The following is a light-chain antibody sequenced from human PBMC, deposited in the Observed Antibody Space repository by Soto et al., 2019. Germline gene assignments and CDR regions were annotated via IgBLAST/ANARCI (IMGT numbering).Light chain of an antibody. Sequence: QSALTQPASVSGSPGQSITISCIGTSSDVGGSNYVSWYQQHPGKAPKLMIYEVYNRPPGVSSRFSGSKSGNTASLTISGLQTEDEADYYCSADTSSSTVMVFGGGTKLTVL. CDR3: SADTSSSTVMV. CDR1: SSDVGGSNY. J-gene: IGLJ3*02. CDR2: EVY. V-gene: IGLV2-14*01.